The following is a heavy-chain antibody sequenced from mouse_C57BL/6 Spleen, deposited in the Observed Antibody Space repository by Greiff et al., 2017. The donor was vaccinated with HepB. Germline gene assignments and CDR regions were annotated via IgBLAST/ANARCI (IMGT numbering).Heavy chain of an antibody. D-gene: IGHD1-1*01. V-gene: IGHV5-6*01. CDR2: ISSGGSYT. Sequence: EVQGVESGGDLVKPGGSLKLSCAASGFTFSSYGMSWVRQTPDKRLEWVATISSGGSYTYYPDSVKGRFTISRDNAKNTLYLQMSSLKSEDTAMYYCARHAPIPPITTVVDGYFDVWGTGTTVTVSS. J-gene: IGHJ1*03. CDR1: GFTFSSYG. CDR3: ARHAPIPPITTVVDGYFDV.